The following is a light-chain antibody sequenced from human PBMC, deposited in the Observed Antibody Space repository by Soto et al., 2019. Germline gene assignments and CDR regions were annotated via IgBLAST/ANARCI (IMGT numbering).Light chain of an antibody. CDR1: QTISSW. CDR2: GAS. CDR3: QQIHSTSSYT. Sequence: DIQMTQSPSTLSGSVGDRVTITCRASQTISSWLAWYQQKPGKAPKLLIYGASTLQSGVPSRFSGSGSGTAFTLTISSLQPEDFATYYCQQIHSTSSYTFGQGTKVDIK. J-gene: IGKJ2*01. V-gene: IGKV1-5*01.